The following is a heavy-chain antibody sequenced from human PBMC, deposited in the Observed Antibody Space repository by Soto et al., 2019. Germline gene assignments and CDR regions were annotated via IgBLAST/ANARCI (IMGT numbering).Heavy chain of an antibody. J-gene: IGHJ3*02. CDR2: IYQSGST. Sequence: SETLSLTCAVPGGSLSSSAYSWSWIRQPPXKGLEWIGFIYQSGSTYYNPSLKSRLTMSLDRPRNQFSLKLSSVTAADTAVYYCARELLYYDSSGYSWDDAFDIWGQGTMVTVSS. D-gene: IGHD3-22*01. V-gene: IGHV4-30-2*01. CDR1: GGSLSSSAYS. CDR3: ARELLYYDSSGYSWDDAFDI.